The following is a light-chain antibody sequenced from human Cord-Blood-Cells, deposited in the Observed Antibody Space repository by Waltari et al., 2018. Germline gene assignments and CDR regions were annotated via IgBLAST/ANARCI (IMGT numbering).Light chain of an antibody. CDR2: WAS. J-gene: IGKJ3*01. CDR3: QQYYSTPFT. CDR1: QSVLDSPNNKNY. Sequence: DIVMTQSPDSLAVSLGEWATINCKSSQSVLDSPNNKNYLAWYQQKPGQPPMLLIYWASTRESGVPDRFSGSGSGTDFTLTISSLQAEDVALYYCQQYYSTPFTFGPGTKVDIK. V-gene: IGKV4-1*01.